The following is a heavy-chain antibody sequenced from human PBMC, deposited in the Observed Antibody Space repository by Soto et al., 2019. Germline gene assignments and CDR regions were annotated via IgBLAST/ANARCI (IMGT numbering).Heavy chain of an antibody. D-gene: IGHD6-6*01. CDR1: GGSVSNSA. CDR3: ARGSSLTKVEY. Sequence: QVQLVQSGSEVKKPGSSVRVSCKASGGSVSNSAISWLRQAPGQGLEWMGGIIPIFGPAIYARKFQGRFTISAEESTRTAYMELNNVRSDDTAVYYCARGSSLTKVEYWGQGTLVTVSS. J-gene: IGHJ4*02. CDR2: IIPIFGPA. V-gene: IGHV1-69*01.